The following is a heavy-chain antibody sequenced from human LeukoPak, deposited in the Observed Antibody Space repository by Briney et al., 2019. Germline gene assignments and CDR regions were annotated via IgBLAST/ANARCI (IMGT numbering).Heavy chain of an antibody. CDR2: VSGSGSST. CDR1: GFTFSSYA. J-gene: IGHJ6*03. D-gene: IGHD5-12*01. CDR3: ARGSRTIVTTKFARGHYMDV. V-gene: IGHV3-23*01. Sequence: GGSLRLSCAASGFTFSSYAMSWVRQAPGKGLEWVSGVSGSGSSTYYADSVKGRFTVSRDNSKNTLYLQMNSLRAEDTAVYYSARGSRTIVTTKFARGHYMDVWGKGTTVTVSS.